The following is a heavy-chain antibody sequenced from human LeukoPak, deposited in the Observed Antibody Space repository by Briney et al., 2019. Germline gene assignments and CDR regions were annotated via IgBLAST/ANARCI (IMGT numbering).Heavy chain of an antibody. CDR2: MNHSGST. Sequence: PSETLSLTCAVNGGSFSGYYWTWLRQTPEKGLEWIGEMNHSGSTNYNPSLKSRVTISVDTSKNQFSLELSSVTAADTAVYYCARGRQDVTMIVVVMTAVSYYLDVWGKGTTVTVS. V-gene: IGHV4-34*01. CDR3: ARGRQDVTMIVVVMTAVSYYLDV. CDR1: GGSFSGYY. D-gene: IGHD3-22*01. J-gene: IGHJ6*03.